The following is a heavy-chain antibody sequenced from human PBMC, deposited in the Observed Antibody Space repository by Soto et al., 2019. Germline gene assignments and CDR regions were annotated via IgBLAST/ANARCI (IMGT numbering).Heavy chain of an antibody. D-gene: IGHD3-22*01. CDR3: ARDRGSSGYYYAPDLRDY. V-gene: IGHV3-7*01. CDR1: GFTFSSYW. CDR2: IKQDGSEK. Sequence: EVQLVESGGGLVKPGGSLRLSCAASGFTFSSYWMSWVRQAPGKGLEWVANIKQDGSEKYYVDSVKGRFTISRDNAKNSLYLQMNSLRAEDTAVYYCARDRGSSGYYYAPDLRDYWGQGTLVTVSS. J-gene: IGHJ4*02.